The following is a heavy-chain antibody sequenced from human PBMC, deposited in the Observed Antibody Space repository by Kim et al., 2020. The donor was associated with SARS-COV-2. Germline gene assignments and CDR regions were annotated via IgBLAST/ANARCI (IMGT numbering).Heavy chain of an antibody. D-gene: IGHD4-17*01. Sequence: YHNPSLKSRVTISVDTSKNQFSLKLSSVTAADTAVYYCAREVPTVTYFDYWGQGTLVTVSS. J-gene: IGHJ4*02. CDR3: AREVPTVTYFDY. V-gene: IGHV4-31*02.